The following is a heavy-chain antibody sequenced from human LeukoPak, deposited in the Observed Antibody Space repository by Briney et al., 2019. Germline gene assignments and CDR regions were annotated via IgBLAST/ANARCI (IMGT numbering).Heavy chain of an antibody. V-gene: IGHV4-34*01. CDR3: ARSDCSSTSCYTSASRKKHMDV. CDR2: INYSGST. Sequence: SETLSLTCAAYGGSFSGYYWSWIRQPPGKGLEWIGEINYSGSTNYNPSLKSRVTISVDTSKNQFSLKLSSVTAADTAVYYCARSDCSSTSCYTSASRKKHMDVWGKGTTVTVSS. D-gene: IGHD2-2*02. J-gene: IGHJ6*03. CDR1: GGSFSGYY.